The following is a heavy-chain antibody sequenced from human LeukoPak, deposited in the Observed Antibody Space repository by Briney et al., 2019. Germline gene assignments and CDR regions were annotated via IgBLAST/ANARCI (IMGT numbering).Heavy chain of an antibody. CDR2: ISAYNGNT. D-gene: IGHD6-19*01. CDR1: GYTFTGYY. V-gene: IGHV1-18*04. J-gene: IGHJ6*02. Sequence: ASVKVSCKASGYTFTGYYMHWVRQAPGQGLEWMGWISAYNGNTNYAQKLQGRVTMTTDTSTSTAYMELRSLRSDDTAVYYCACIAVAGLYYGMDVWGQGTTVTVSS. CDR3: ACIAVAGLYYGMDV.